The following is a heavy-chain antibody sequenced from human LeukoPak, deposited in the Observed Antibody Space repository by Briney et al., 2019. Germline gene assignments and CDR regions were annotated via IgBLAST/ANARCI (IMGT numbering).Heavy chain of an antibody. D-gene: IGHD2/OR15-2a*01. CDR3: AREGPRGNSQFDY. Sequence: PGGSLRLSCSASGFIFTTYTMYWVRQAPGKGLEYVSVINGDGRTTYYADSVKGRFTISRDNSKNTLYLQMNSLRAEDTAVYYCAREGPRGNSQFDYWGQGTLVTVSS. V-gene: IGHV3-64*04. CDR1: GFIFTTYT. CDR2: INGDGRTT. J-gene: IGHJ4*02.